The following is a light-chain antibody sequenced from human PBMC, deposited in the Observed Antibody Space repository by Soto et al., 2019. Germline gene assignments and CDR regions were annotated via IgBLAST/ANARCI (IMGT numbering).Light chain of an antibody. J-gene: IGKJ1*01. V-gene: IGKV1-5*01. CDR1: QSVRGS. CDR2: DVS. Sequence: DIQMTQSPSTLSASVGDRVTITCRASQSVRGSLAWYQQQPGKAPKLLIYDVSNLESGVPSRFSAFGSGTEFTLSISSLQPDDFGNYYCQQFYMGWTFGQGTK. CDR3: QQFYMGWT.